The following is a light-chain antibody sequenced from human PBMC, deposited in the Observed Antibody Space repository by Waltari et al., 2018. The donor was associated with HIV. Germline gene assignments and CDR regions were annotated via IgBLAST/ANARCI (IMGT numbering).Light chain of an antibody. J-gene: IGLJ2*01. Sequence: QSALTQSPSASGSPGQSVNISCSGANSDISDYNYVSWYQQHSDRPPKLIIFEVTKRPSGVPDRFSGSKSGNTASLFVSGLQPEGEATYFCSSFAGTHKLFGGGTKLTVL. CDR2: EVT. CDR1: NSDISDYNY. CDR3: SSFAGTHKL. V-gene: IGLV2-8*01.